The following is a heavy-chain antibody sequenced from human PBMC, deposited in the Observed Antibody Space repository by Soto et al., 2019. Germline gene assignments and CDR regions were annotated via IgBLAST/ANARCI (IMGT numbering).Heavy chain of an antibody. J-gene: IGHJ4*02. D-gene: IGHD2-2*01. V-gene: IGHV3-23*01. CDR3: AKSSVVIPAASWDFGS. CDR1: GFTFNNYA. Sequence: QPGGSLRLSCAASGFTFNNYALSWVRQSPGEGLTWVSSISGNSGSTYYADSVKGRFTISRDNSKSTLFLQMNSLRAEDTAVYYCAKSSVVIPAASWDFGSWGQGTLVTVSS. CDR2: ISGNSGST.